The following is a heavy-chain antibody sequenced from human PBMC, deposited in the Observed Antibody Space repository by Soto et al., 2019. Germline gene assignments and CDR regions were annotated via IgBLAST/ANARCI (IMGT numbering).Heavy chain of an antibody. V-gene: IGHV3-23*01. CDR2: ITVGGAQK. J-gene: IGHJ4*02. CDR1: GFTFIDHD. CDR3: TRMPGGGWQRFFDY. D-gene: IGHD5-12*01. Sequence: EVKLLEAGGALVQPGGSLRLSCEASGFTFIDHDMSWVRQAPGKGLEWVSSITVGGAQKDYGQSVKGRFTISRDNSNDPLFLKMDSLQVEDTAMYFCTRMPGGGWQRFFDYWGQGTVVTVSS.